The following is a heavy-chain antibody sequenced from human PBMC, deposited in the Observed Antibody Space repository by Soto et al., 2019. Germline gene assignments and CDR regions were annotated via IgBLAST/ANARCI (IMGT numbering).Heavy chain of an antibody. D-gene: IGHD2-8*01. CDR1: GYSFTSYW. J-gene: IGHJ4*02. Sequence: GESLKISCKGSGYSFTSYWIGWVRQMPGKGLEWMGIIYPCDSDTRYSPSFQGQGTISADKSISTAYLQWSSLKASDTAMYYCARTEGYCTNGVCYGPTDYWGQGTLVTVSS. CDR3: ARTEGYCTNGVCYGPTDY. V-gene: IGHV5-51*01. CDR2: IYPCDSDT.